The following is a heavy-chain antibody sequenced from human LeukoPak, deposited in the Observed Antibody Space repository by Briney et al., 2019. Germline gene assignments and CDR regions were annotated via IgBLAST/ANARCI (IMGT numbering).Heavy chain of an antibody. CDR2: IRYDGSNK. D-gene: IGHD5-24*01. J-gene: IGHJ3*02. Sequence: GGSLRLSCAASGFTFSSYGMHWVRQAPGKGLEWVAFIRYDGSNKYYADSVKGRFTISRDNSKNTLYLQMNSLRAEDTAVYYCARALRDGYNYYADDAFDIWGQGTMVTVSS. CDR1: GFTFSSYG. CDR3: ARALRDGYNYYADDAFDI. V-gene: IGHV3-30*02.